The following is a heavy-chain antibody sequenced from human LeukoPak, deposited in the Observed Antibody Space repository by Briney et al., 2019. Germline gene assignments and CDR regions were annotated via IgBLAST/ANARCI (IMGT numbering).Heavy chain of an antibody. CDR2: IYYSGST. V-gene: IGHV4-30-4*01. Sequence: SETLSLTCTVSGGSISSGDYYWSWIRQPPGKGLEWIGYIYYSGSTYYNPSLKSRVTISVDTSKNQFSLKLSSVTAADTAVYYCARASSSTSSHFGYWGQGTLVTVSS. CDR3: ARASSSTSSHFGY. D-gene: IGHD2-2*01. J-gene: IGHJ4*02. CDR1: GGSISSGDYY.